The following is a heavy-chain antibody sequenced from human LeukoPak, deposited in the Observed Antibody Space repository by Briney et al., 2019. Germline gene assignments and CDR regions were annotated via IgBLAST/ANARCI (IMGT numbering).Heavy chain of an antibody. J-gene: IGHJ5*02. D-gene: IGHD1-26*01. CDR1: GFTVSSNY. CDR3: ARDGEGASGWELPLGSDWFDP. CDR2: IYSGGST. Sequence: PGGSLRLSCAASGFTVSSNYMSWVRQAPGKGLEWFSVIYSGGSTYYADSVKGRFTISRDNSKNSLFLQMNSLRAEDKAVYYCARDGEGASGWELPLGSDWFDPWGQGTLVTVSS. V-gene: IGHV3-53*01.